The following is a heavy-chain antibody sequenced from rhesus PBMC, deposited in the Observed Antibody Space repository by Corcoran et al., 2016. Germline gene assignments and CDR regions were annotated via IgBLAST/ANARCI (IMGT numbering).Heavy chain of an antibody. CDR2: INGNSGST. CDR1: GGSFSSYW. CDR3: ARAYSGSLYWYFDL. D-gene: IGHD6-25*01. J-gene: IGHJ2*01. Sequence: QVQLQESGPGLVKPSETLSLTCAVSGGSFSSYWWSWIRQPPGKGLEWIVEINGNSGSTNYNPSLKCRGTISKDASKNQFSLKLSSVTAADTAVYYCARAYSGSLYWYFDLWGPGTPITISS. V-gene: IGHV4-80*01.